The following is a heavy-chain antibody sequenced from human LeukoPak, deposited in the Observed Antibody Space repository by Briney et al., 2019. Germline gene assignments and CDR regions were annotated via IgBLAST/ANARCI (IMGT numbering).Heavy chain of an antibody. V-gene: IGHV3-23*01. Sequence: GGSLRLSCAASGFTFSSYAMSWVRQAPGKGLEWVSAISGSGGSTYYADSVKGRFTISRDNSKNTLYLQMNSLRADDTAVYYCARVDTVSGILVWGQGTLVTVSS. CDR3: ARVDTVSGILV. D-gene: IGHD5-18*01. CDR1: GFTFSSYA. J-gene: IGHJ4*02. CDR2: ISGSGGST.